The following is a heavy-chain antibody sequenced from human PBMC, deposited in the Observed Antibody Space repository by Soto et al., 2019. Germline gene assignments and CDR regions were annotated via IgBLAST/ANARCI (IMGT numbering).Heavy chain of an antibody. CDR2: ISGSGGST. CDR3: AKDGEDDYGDYVVAFDI. J-gene: IGHJ3*02. D-gene: IGHD4-17*01. V-gene: IGHV3-23*01. Sequence: EVQLLESGGGLVQPGGSLRLSCAASGFTFSSYAMSWVRQAPGKGLEWVSAISGSGGSTYYADSVKGRFTISRDNSKNTLYLQMNSLRAEDTAVYYCAKDGEDDYGDYVVAFDIWGQGTMVTVSS. CDR1: GFTFSSYA.